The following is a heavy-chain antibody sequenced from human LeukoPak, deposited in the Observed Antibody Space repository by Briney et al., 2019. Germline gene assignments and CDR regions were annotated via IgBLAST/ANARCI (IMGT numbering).Heavy chain of an antibody. D-gene: IGHD6-6*01. CDR2: ISAYNGNT. V-gene: IGHV1-18*01. CDR1: GYTFTSYG. CDR3: ARVPVAARNYYYYGMDV. J-gene: IGHJ6*02. Sequence: VASVKVSCKASGYTFTSYGISWVRQAPGQGLEWMGWISAYNGNTNYAQKLQGRVTMTTDTSTSTAYMELRNLRSDDTAVYYCARVPVAARNYYYYGMDVWGQGTTVTVSS.